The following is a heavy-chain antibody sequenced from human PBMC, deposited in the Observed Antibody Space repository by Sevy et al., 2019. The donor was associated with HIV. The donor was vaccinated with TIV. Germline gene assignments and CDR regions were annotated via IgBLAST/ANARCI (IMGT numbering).Heavy chain of an antibody. D-gene: IGHD1-1*01. J-gene: IGHJ3*02. CDR1: GFSFSWYW. V-gene: IGHV3-7*01. Sequence: GGSLRLSCAASGFSFSWYWMSWVRQTPEKGLEWVANIKQDGSEKKYVDSVKGRFTISRDNAKNSLYLQMNSLRDEDTAVYYCASKGALRPNDAFATWGQGTMVTDSS. CDR3: ASKGALRPNDAFAT. CDR2: IKQDGSEK.